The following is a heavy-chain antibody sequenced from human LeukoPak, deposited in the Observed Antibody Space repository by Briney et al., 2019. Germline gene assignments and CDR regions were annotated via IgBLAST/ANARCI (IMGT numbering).Heavy chain of an antibody. J-gene: IGHJ4*02. D-gene: IGHD3-10*01. CDR1: GFTFTRFW. CDR2: INVEGTTT. CDR3: TRGGEEPFDY. Sequence: GGSLRLSCAGSGFTFTRFWTHWVRQAPGKGPVWVARINVEGTTTTYADSVEGRFTISRDGNTLYLQMNHLRVDDTAVYYCTRGGEEPFDYWGQGTLVTVSP. V-gene: IGHV3-74*01.